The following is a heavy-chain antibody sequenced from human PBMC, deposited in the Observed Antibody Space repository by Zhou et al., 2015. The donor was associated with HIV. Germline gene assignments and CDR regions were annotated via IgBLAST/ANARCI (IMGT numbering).Heavy chain of an antibody. J-gene: IGHJ6*02. V-gene: IGHV1-69*01. CDR3: ARVLSGYDYLGGMDV. Sequence: QVQLVQSGAEVKKPGSSVKVSCKSSGGTFNTYELSWVRQAPGKGLEWLGGIIPLYNKVDHAQKFQGRVTITADESMSTAYMELSRLRSVDTAVYYCARVLSGYDYLGGMDVWGQGTTVTVPS. CDR2: IIPLYNKV. CDR1: GGTFNTYE. D-gene: IGHD5-12*01.